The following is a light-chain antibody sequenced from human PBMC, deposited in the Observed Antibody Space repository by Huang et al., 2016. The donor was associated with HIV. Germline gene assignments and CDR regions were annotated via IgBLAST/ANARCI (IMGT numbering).Light chain of an antibody. Sequence: EIVLTQSPGTLYLSPGERATLSCRASQSVSSSFLAWYQQKRGQAPRLLIHGAYDRATDVPDRFSGRGSGTDFSLTIIRLEPEDCAVYYCQQYGSSPITFAQGTRLEIK. CDR3: QQYGSSPIT. V-gene: IGKV3-20*01. CDR1: QSVSSSF. CDR2: GAY. J-gene: IGKJ5*01.